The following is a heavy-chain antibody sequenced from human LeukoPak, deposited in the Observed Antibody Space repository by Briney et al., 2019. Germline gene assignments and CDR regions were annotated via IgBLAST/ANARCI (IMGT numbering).Heavy chain of an antibody. J-gene: IGHJ4*02. Sequence: GGSLRLSCAALGFTFSPDWMSWVRQAPGKGLEWVAMIKKHGSEQYYVDSVKGRFAISRDNAKNSMFLQMNSLKAEDTAVYYCASLDTATIQTGGYWGQGTLVTVSS. D-gene: IGHD5-18*01. CDR1: GFTFSPDW. CDR2: IKKHGSEQ. CDR3: ASLDTATIQTGGY. V-gene: IGHV3-7*01.